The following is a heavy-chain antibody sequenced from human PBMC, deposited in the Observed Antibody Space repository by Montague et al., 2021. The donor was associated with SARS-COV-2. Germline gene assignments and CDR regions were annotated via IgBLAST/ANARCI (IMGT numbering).Heavy chain of an antibody. D-gene: IGHD3-10*01. Sequence: SETLSLTCTVSRDSISSQNYFWAWIRQPPGKGLEWIGSVDYSGLTFYNPSLESRVTISVDTSKKQFSLKVNSATAADTAVYYCAKDGEALAWGTFDIWGQGTMVTVSS. J-gene: IGHJ3*02. CDR1: RDSISSQNYF. CDR3: AKDGEALAWGTFDI. V-gene: IGHV4-39*07. CDR2: VDYSGLT.